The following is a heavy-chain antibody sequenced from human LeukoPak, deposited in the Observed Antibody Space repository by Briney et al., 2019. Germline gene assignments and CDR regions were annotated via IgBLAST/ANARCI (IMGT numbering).Heavy chain of an antibody. CDR2: IIPIFGTA. J-gene: IGHJ4*02. V-gene: IGHV1-69*05. Sequence: GSSVKVSCKASGGTFSSYAISWVRQAPGQGLEWMGGIIPIFGTANYAQKFQGRVTITTDESTSTAYMELSSLKASDTAMYYCASRYSGSYYPPYYFDYWGQGTLVTVSS. CDR3: ASRYSGSYYPPYYFDY. D-gene: IGHD1-26*01. CDR1: GGTFSSYA.